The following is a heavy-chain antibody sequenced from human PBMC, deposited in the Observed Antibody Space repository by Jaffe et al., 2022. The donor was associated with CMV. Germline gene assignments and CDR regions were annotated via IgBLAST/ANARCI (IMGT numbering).Heavy chain of an antibody. Sequence: EVQLLESGGGLGQPGGSLRLSCTGSGFTFSSYAMNWVRQAPGKGLEWVSIISGSGGNTYYADSVKGRFTISRDNSKNTLYLQMNSLRAEDTAIYYCAKGYDPHDWVLSHFDYWGQGTLVTVSS. CDR2: ISGSGGNT. CDR1: GFTFSSYA. CDR3: AKGYDPHDWVLSHFDY. J-gene: IGHJ4*02. D-gene: IGHD3-9*01. V-gene: IGHV3-23*01.